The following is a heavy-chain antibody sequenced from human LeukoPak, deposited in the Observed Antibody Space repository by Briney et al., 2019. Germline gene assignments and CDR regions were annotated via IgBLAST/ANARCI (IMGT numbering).Heavy chain of an antibody. Sequence: ASVKVSCKASGYTFTDYYMHWVRQAPGQGLEWMGWINSNSAGTNYAQKFQGRATMTRDTSISTAYMELSSQRSDDTAVYYCARVLVPAGGGITDHWGQGTLVTVSS. CDR3: ARVLVPAGGGITDH. V-gene: IGHV1-2*02. CDR2: INSNSAGT. J-gene: IGHJ4*02. D-gene: IGHD3-10*01. CDR1: GYTFTDYY.